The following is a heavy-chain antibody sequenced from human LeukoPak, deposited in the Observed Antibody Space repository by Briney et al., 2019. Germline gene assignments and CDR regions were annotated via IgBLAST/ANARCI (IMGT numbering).Heavy chain of an antibody. CDR1: GFTFSNYA. V-gene: IGHV3-23*01. CDR3: ARDLPYYGMDV. CDR2: ISGSGGST. J-gene: IGHJ6*02. Sequence: GGSLRLSCAASGFTFSNYAMSWVRQAPGKGLEWVSVISGSGGSTYYADSVKGRFTISRDNSKNTVFLQMNSLRAEDTAVYYCARDLPYYGMDVWGQGTTVTASS.